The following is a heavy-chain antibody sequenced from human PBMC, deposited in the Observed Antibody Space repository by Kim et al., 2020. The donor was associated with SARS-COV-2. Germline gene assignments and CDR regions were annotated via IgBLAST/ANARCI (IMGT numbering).Heavy chain of an antibody. Sequence: SETLSLTCAVYGGSFSGYYWSWIRQPPGKGLEWIGEINHSGSSNYNPSLKSRVTISVDTSKNQFSLKLSSVTAADTAVYYCARGRYSSSWYNYYYYGMDV. CDR1: GGSFSGYY. D-gene: IGHD6-13*01. V-gene: IGHV4-34*01. CDR2: INHSGSS. CDR3: ARGRYSSSWYNYYYYGMDV. J-gene: IGHJ6*01.